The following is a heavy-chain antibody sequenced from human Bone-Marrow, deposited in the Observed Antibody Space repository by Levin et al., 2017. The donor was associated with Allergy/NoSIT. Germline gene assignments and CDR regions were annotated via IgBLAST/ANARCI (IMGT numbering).Heavy chain of an antibody. CDR1: GFRFSDYD. D-gene: IGHD5-24*01. J-gene: IGHJ4*02. V-gene: IGHV3-30*02. CDR2: IAKDETTI. Sequence: GGSLRLSCATSGFRFSDYDMHWVRQTPGKGPEWLGYIAKDETTIYYSDSVRGRFTLSRDNSKGTVDLQMNSLRTEDSALYYCARDFRWLVDHWGQGTAVTVS. CDR3: ARDFRWLVDH.